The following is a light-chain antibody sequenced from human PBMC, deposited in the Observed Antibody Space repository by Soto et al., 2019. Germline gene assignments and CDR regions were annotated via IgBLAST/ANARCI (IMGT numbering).Light chain of an antibody. CDR2: SVT. J-gene: IGLJ3*02. CDR3: ISCTISNTVV. Sequence: QSALTQPASVSGSPGQSITISCTGTSSDVGGYNFVSWYQQHPGEAPKLIIYSVTNRPSGVSNRFSGSTSGNTASLTISGHQAEDEADYYCISCTISNTVVFCGGTKVTVL. V-gene: IGLV2-14*01. CDR1: SSDVGGYNF.